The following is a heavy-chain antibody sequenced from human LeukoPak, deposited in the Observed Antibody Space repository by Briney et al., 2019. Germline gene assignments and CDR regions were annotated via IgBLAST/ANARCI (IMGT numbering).Heavy chain of an antibody. CDR3: ARDSYTVVVPVAMFLHHTPDY. V-gene: IGHV3-33*01. CDR2: IWYDGSNK. Sequence: PGRSLRLSCAASGFTFSSYGMHWVRQAPGKGLEWVAVIWYDGSNKYYADSVKGRFTISRDNSKNTLYLQMNSLRAEDTAVYYCARDSYTVVVPVAMFLHHTPDYWGQGTLVTVSS. D-gene: IGHD2-2*01. J-gene: IGHJ4*02. CDR1: GFTFSSYG.